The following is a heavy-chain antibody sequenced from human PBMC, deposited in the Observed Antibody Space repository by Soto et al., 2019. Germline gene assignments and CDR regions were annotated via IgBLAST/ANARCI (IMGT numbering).Heavy chain of an antibody. CDR3: ARGSGSGNYYDY. Sequence: GASVKVSCKPSGYTFTAYYMHWVRQAPGQGLEWMGWINPNSGDTNYAQKFQGRVTMTGDSSISTAYMELSRLRSDDTAVYYCARGSGSGNYYDYWGQGTLVTVSS. V-gene: IGHV1-2*02. J-gene: IGHJ4*02. CDR2: INPNSGDT. D-gene: IGHD3-10*01. CDR1: GYTFTAYY.